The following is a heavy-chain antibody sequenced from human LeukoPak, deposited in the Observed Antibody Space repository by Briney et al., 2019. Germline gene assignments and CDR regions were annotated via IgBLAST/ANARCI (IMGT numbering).Heavy chain of an antibody. Sequence: ASVKVSCKASGGTFSSYAISWVRQAPGQGLEWMGWISAYNGNTNYAQKLQGRVTMTTDTSTSTAYMELRSLRSDDTAVYYCARDPGRYDFWSGNPNFFDYWAQEPRATVP. J-gene: IGHJ4*02. CDR1: GGTFSSYA. CDR2: ISAYNGNT. D-gene: IGHD3-3*01. V-gene: IGHV1-18*01. CDR3: ARDPGRYDFWSGNPNFFDY.